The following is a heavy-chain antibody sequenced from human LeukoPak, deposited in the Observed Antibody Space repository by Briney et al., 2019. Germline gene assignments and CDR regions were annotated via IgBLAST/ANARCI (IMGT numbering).Heavy chain of an antibody. J-gene: IGHJ6*02. CDR1: GYSFSDYW. CDR2: VYPGDSDT. Sequence: GESLKISCKGSGYSFSDYWIGWVRQMPGKGLEWMGIVYPGDSDTRYSPSFKGQVTISADKSFGTTYLQWSSLEASDTAMYYCARHNGIARYSSSWYENGMDVWGQGTTVTVS. CDR3: ARHNGIARYSSSWYENGMDV. V-gene: IGHV5-51*01. D-gene: IGHD6-13*01.